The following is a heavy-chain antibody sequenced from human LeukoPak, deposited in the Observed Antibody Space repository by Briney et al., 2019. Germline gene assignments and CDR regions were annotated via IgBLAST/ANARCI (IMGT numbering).Heavy chain of an antibody. CDR3: ARACSSTSCFRGADFDY. CDR2: INPNSGGT. J-gene: IGHJ4*02. V-gene: IGHV1-2*02. CDR1: GYTFTGYY. Sequence: ASVKVSCKASGYTFTGYYMHWVRQAPGQGLEWMGWINPNSGGTNYAQKFQGRVTMTRDTSISTAYMELSRLRSDDTAVYYCARACSSTSCFRGADFDYWGQGTLVTVSS. D-gene: IGHD2-2*01.